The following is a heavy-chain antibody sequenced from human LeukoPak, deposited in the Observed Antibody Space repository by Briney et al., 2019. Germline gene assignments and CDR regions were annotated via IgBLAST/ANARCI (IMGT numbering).Heavy chain of an antibody. V-gene: IGHV3-23*01. CDR1: GFTFSSYA. CDR2: SSGSDGST. D-gene: IGHD3-10*01. Sequence: GGSLRPSCAASGFTFSSYAMSWVRQAPGKGLEWVSASSGSDGSTYYADSVKGRFTISRDNSKNTLYLQMNSLRAEDTAVYYCAKLSTTPSPNYGSGSYYTRINWFDPWGQGTLVTVSS. CDR3: AKLSTTPSPNYGSGSYYTRINWFDP. J-gene: IGHJ5*02.